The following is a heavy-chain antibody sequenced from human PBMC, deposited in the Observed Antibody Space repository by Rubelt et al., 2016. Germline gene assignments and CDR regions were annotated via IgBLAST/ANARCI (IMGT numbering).Heavy chain of an antibody. CDR3: ARDYRVVGADAQGGMDV. Sequence: QVQLQESGPGLVKPSETLSLTCTVSGGSVSSGSYYWSWIRQPPGKGLDWLGCIYYRWRNNYNPPRRGRVPLSLDTSRNQCSRNLCPVTAADTAVYYGARDYRVVGADAQGGMDVWGQGTTVTVSS. V-gene: IGHV4-61*01. CDR2: IYYRWRN. J-gene: IGHJ6*02. D-gene: IGHD2-15*01. CDR1: GGSVSSGSYY.